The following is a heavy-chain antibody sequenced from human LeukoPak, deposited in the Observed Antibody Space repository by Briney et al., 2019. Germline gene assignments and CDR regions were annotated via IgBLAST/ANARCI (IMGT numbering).Heavy chain of an antibody. D-gene: IGHD2-2*01. J-gene: IGHJ6*02. Sequence: GRSLRLSCAASGFTFDDYAMHWVRQAPGKGLEWVSGISWNSGSIGYADSVKGRFTISRDNAKNSLYLQMNSLRAEDTALYYCAKGLRPDIVVVPASPYYYYGMDVWGQGTTVTVSS. CDR2: ISWNSGSI. V-gene: IGHV3-9*01. CDR3: AKGLRPDIVVVPASPYYYYGMDV. CDR1: GFTFDDYA.